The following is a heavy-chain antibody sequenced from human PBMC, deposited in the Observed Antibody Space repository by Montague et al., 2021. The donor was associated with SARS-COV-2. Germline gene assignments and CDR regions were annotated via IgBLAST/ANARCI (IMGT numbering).Heavy chain of an antibody. CDR1: GYSINSNYY. V-gene: IGHV4-38-2*02. CDR2: SYHGGTT. J-gene: IGHJ4*02. CDR3: ARAPYYGPGKPYQFDY. Sequence: SETLSLTCTVSGYSINSNYYWGWIRQPPGKGLEWIGCSYHGGTTXXHPSLKSRVTISLDTSNDHFSLKVASVTAADTAVYYCARAPYYGPGKPYQFDYWGRGTLVTVSS. D-gene: IGHD3-10*01.